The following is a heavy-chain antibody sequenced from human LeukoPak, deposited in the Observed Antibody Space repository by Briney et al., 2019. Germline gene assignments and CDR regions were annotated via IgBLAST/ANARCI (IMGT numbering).Heavy chain of an antibody. J-gene: IGHJ4*02. Sequence: GGSLRLSCAASGFTFSTYWMGWVRQTPGKGLEWVANIKPDGGEKYYVDSMKGRFTISRDNARNSLYLQMNSLRAEDTAVYYWVREGSGHYFYFFDYWGQGTLVTVSS. CDR2: IKPDGGEK. V-gene: IGHV3-7*01. CDR1: GFTFSTYW. CDR3: VREGSGHYFYFFDY. D-gene: IGHD4-17*01.